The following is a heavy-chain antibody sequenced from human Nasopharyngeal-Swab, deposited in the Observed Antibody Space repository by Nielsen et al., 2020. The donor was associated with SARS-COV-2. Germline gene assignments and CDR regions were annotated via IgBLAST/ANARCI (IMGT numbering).Heavy chain of an antibody. CDR2: ISSSSSYI. D-gene: IGHD6-13*01. CDR3: ARVAGLIAAAGDY. V-gene: IGHV3-21*01. Sequence: WIRQPPGKGLEWVSSISSSSSYIYYADSVKGRFTISRDNAKNSLHLQMNSLRTEDTAVYYCARVAGLIAAAGDYWGQGTLVTVSS. J-gene: IGHJ4*02.